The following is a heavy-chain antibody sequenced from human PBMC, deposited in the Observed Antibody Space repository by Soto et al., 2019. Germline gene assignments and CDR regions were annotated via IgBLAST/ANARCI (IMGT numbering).Heavy chain of an antibody. CDR1: GFTFSSYW. CDR2: IKQDGSEK. D-gene: IGHD2-15*01. J-gene: IGHJ6*03. CDR3: VRVVVVIALNYYYMDV. Sequence: EVQLVESGGGLVQPGGSLRLSCAASGFTFSSYWMSWVRQAPGKGLEWVANIKQDGSEKYYVDSVKGRFTISRDNAKNSLYLQMNSLRAEDTAVYYCVRVVVVIALNYYYMDVWGKGTTVTVSS. V-gene: IGHV3-7*04.